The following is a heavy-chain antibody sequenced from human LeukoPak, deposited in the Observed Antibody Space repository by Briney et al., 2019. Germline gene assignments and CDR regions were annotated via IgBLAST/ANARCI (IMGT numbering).Heavy chain of an antibody. D-gene: IGHD2-2*02. Sequence: KPGGSLRLSCAASGFTFSDYYMTWIRQAPGKGLEWVSHISSSGGTIYYADSVKGRFTISRDNAKNSLYLQMNSLRAEDTAVYYCAKGYCGSTTCYTGFDYWGQGTLVTVSS. CDR1: GFTFSDYY. V-gene: IGHV3-11*04. CDR3: AKGYCGSTTCYTGFDY. J-gene: IGHJ4*02. CDR2: ISSSGGTI.